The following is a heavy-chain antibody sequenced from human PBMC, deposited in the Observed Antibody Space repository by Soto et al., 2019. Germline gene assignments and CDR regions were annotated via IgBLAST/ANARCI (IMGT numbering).Heavy chain of an antibody. D-gene: IGHD4-17*01. Sequence: QLQLQESGSGLVQPSQTLSLTCGVSGGSISSGGYSWSWIRQPPGKGLEWIGYIYLGGSTFYNPSLTSRVSISIDRSKNEFSLKMTSVTAADKAVYYCARGVSVTTNYCGFWGQGSLVTGSS. CDR3: ARGVSVTTNYCGF. V-gene: IGHV4-30-2*01. CDR1: GGSISSGGYS. CDR2: IYLGGST. J-gene: IGHJ4*02.